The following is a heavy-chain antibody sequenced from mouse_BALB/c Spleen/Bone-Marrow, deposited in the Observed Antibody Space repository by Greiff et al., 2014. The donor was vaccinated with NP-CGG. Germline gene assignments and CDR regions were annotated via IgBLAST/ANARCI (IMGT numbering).Heavy chain of an antibody. CDR1: GYTFTDYA. Sequence: QVQLKESGAELVRPGVSVKISCKGSGYTFTDYALHWVKQSHAKSLEWIGIISTYYGDASYNQKFKGKATMTVDKSSSTAYMELARLTSEDSAIYYCARSGGFDYWGQGTTLTVSS. CDR2: ISTYYGDA. CDR3: ARSGGFDY. V-gene: IGHV1S137*01. D-gene: IGHD1-1*02. J-gene: IGHJ2*01.